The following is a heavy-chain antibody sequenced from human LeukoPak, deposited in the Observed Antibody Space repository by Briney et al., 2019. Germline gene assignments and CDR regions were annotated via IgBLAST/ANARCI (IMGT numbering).Heavy chain of an antibody. Sequence: SETLSLTCAVYGGSFSGYYWSWIRQPPGKGLEWIGEINHSGSTNYNPSLKSRVTISVDTSKNQFSLKLSSVTAADTAVYYCARGSAWIQLWKSWDWFDPWGQGTLVTVSS. CDR3: ARGSAWIQLWKSWDWFDP. J-gene: IGHJ5*02. V-gene: IGHV4-34*01. CDR2: INHSGST. D-gene: IGHD5-18*01. CDR1: GGSFSGYY.